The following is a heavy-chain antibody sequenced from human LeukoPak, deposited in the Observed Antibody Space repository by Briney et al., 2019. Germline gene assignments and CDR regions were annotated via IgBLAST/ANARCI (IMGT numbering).Heavy chain of an antibody. CDR2: IYYSGST. Sequence: PSETLSLTCTVSGGSISSSSYYWGWIRQPPGKGLEWIGSIYYSGSTYYNPSLKSRVTISVDTSKNQFSLKLSSVTAADTAVYYCARGGGFFLAGNYFDYWGQGTLVTVSS. J-gene: IGHJ4*02. CDR3: ARGGGFFLAGNYFDY. CDR1: GGSISSSSYY. D-gene: IGHD3-3*01. V-gene: IGHV4-39*07.